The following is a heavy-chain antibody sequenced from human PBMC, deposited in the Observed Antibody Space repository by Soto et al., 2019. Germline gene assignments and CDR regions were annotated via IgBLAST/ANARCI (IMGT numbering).Heavy chain of an antibody. CDR2: IHYSGSA. J-gene: IGHJ3*02. Sequence: PSEILSLTCTASGGSINSYLWTWILQAPLKVLQWIGYIHYSGSANYKTSLKTLFTMSFDTSKTQFSLSLTSVTAADKDVYYCARMNQLAPKRNAFDIWGHGTMVTVS. D-gene: IGHD1-1*01. CDR1: GGSINSYL. CDR3: ARMNQLAPKRNAFDI. V-gene: IGHV4-59*01.